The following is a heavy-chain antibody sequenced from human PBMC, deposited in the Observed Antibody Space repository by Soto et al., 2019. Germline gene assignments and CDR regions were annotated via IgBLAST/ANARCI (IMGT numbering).Heavy chain of an antibody. CDR3: AATRARVDTARVYYYYGMDV. CDR2: IYNSGST. CDR1: GGSLSSYY. V-gene: IGHV4-4*07. J-gene: IGHJ6*02. Sequence: SETLSLTCTVSGGSLSSYYWSWIRQPAGKGLEGIGRIYNSGSTNYNPPLTSRVTMSVDTSKNQFSLKLSSVPAADTAVYYCAATRARVDTARVYYYYGMDVWGQGTTVTVSS. D-gene: IGHD5-18*01.